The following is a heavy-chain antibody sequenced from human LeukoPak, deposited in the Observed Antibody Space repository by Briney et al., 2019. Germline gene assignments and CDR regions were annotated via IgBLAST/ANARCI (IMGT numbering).Heavy chain of an antibody. CDR2: ISSSSSTI. J-gene: IGHJ4*02. V-gene: IGHV3-48*01. D-gene: IGHD2-2*01. CDR1: GFTFSSYS. CDR3: ARHPDYCSSTSCYLFDY. Sequence: GGSLRLSCAASGFTFSSYSMNWVRQAPGKELEWVSYISSSSSTIYYADSVKGRFTISRDNAKNSLYLQMNSLRAEDTAVYYCARHPDYCSSTSCYLFDYWGQGTLVTVSS.